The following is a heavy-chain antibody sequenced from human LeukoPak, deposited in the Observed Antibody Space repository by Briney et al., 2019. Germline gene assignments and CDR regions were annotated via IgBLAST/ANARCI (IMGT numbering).Heavy chain of an antibody. CDR2: INHSGST. CDR3: ARETRALWYRGTTAFDY. J-gene: IGHJ4*02. V-gene: IGHV4-34*01. CDR1: GGSFSGYY. D-gene: IGHD1-1*01. Sequence: SETLSLTCAVYGGSFSGYYWSWIHQPPGKGLEWIGEINHSGSTNYNPSLKSRVTISVDTSKNQFSLKLSSVTAADAAVYYCARETRALWYRGTTAFDYWGQGTLVTVSS.